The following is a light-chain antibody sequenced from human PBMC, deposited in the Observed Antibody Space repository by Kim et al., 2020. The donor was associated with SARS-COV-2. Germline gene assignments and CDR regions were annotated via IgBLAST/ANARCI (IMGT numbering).Light chain of an antibody. V-gene: IGKV3-20*01. Sequence: LSPRERATLSCRASKSVSTRYLAWCQQKPGQAPRLLIYGTSNRATGIPDRFSGSGSGTDFTLTISRLEPEDFAVYFCQQYDSIPHTFGQGTKLEI. J-gene: IGKJ2*01. CDR1: KSVSTRY. CDR3: QQYDSIPHT. CDR2: GTS.